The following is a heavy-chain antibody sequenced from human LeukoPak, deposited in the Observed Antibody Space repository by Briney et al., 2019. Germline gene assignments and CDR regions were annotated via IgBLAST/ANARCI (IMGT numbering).Heavy chain of an antibody. CDR1: GFTFSSYG. CDR2: IWYDGSNK. J-gene: IGHJ5*02. Sequence: GGSLRLSCAASGFTFSSYGVHWVRQAPGKGLEWVAVIWYDGSNKYYADSVKGRFTISRDNSKNTLYLQMNSLRAEDTAVYYCARGGRIAVAGRVRNWFDPWGQGTLVTVSS. D-gene: IGHD6-19*01. CDR3: ARGGRIAVAGRVRNWFDP. V-gene: IGHV3-33*01.